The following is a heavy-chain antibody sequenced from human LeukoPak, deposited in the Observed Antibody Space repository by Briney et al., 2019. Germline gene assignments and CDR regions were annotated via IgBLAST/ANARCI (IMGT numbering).Heavy chain of an antibody. CDR3: ATHSGGWNFDY. D-gene: IGHD6-19*01. Sequence: PSETLSLTCTVSGGSIATGSYYWSWIRQPAGKGLEWIGRIYTSGSTNYNPSLKSRVTMSVDTSNKQFSLKLSSVTAAATAVYYCATHSGGWNFDYWGQGTLVTVSS. J-gene: IGHJ4*02. CDR1: GGSIATGSYY. V-gene: IGHV4-61*02. CDR2: IYTSGST.